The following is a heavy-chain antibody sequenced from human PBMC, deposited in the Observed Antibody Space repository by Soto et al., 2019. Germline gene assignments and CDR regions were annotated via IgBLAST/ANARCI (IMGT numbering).Heavy chain of an antibody. CDR2: INPNSGGT. V-gene: IGHV1-2*02. J-gene: IGHJ6*02. CDR1: GYTFTGYY. Sequence: ATVKVSCQASGYTFTGYYMHWVRQAPGQGLEWMGWINPNSGGTNYAQKFQGRVTMTRDTSISTAYMELSRLRSDDTAVYYCAAGYCSSTSCPKVGYYYYGMDVWGQGTTVTGS. CDR3: AAGYCSSTSCPKVGYYYYGMDV. D-gene: IGHD2-2*01.